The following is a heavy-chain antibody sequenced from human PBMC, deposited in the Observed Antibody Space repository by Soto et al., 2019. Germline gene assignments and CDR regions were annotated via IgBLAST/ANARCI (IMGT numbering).Heavy chain of an antibody. Sequence: ESGGGLVPPGRSLRLSCAGFGFKFEDYAMHWVRQVPGKGLEWVSYINWNSGKVKYADSVKGRFTISRDNAKNSLYLYMTSLKSADTALYYCAKAGCSDANCHFWALESWGQGTLVSVSS. CDR3: AKAGCSDANCHFWALES. V-gene: IGHV3-9*01. CDR2: INWNSGKV. CDR1: GFKFEDYA. J-gene: IGHJ4*02. D-gene: IGHD6-19*01.